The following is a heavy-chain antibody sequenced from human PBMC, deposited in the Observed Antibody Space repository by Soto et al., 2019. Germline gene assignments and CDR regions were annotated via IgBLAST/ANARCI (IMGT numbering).Heavy chain of an antibody. Sequence: GGSXRLSGVSSVFTFMTYDINVVRHAPGKGLELVSSINRASIYIYYADSVRGRFAISRDNAKNSLYLQMDSLRVEDTAVYYCERRKVKNSQYFDSWGTGTMVNVSS. CDR3: ERRKVKNSQYFDS. D-gene: IGHD2-21*01. CDR2: INRASIYI. V-gene: IGHV3-21*01. J-gene: IGHJ4*02. CDR1: VFTFMTYD.